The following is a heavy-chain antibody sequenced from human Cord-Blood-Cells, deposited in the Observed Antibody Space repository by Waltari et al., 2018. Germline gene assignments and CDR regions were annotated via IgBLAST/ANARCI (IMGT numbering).Heavy chain of an antibody. CDR2: ISSSGSTI. V-gene: IGHV3-48*03. Sequence: EVQLVESGGGLVQPGGSLRLSCPASGFTFSSYEMNWVRQAPGKGLEWVSYISSSGSTIYYADSVKGRFTISRDNAKNSLYLQMNSLRAEDTAVYYCASHSGSYSEAFDIWGQGTMVTVSS. D-gene: IGHD1-26*01. CDR1: GFTFSSYE. CDR3: ASHSGSYSEAFDI. J-gene: IGHJ3*02.